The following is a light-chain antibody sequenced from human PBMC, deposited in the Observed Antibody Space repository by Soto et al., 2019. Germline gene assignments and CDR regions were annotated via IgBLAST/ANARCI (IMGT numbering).Light chain of an antibody. V-gene: IGKV3-15*01. CDR3: QQYNNWPLT. Sequence: EIVMTQSPATLSVSPGERATLSCRASQSVSSNLAWYQQNPGQAPRLLIHGASTRATDVPARFSGSVSGTEFTLTISGLQSEDFAVYYCQQYNNWPLTFGGGTKVEI. J-gene: IGKJ4*01. CDR1: QSVSSN. CDR2: GAS.